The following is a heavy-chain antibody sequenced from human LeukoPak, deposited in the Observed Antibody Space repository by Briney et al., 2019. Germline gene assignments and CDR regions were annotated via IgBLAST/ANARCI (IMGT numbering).Heavy chain of an antibody. D-gene: IGHD2-2*01. CDR1: GGSISSYY. CDR2: IYYSGST. J-gene: IGHJ4*02. Sequence: SETLSLTCTVSGGSISSYYWSWIRQPPGKGLEWIGNIYYSGSTNYNPSLKSRVTISVDTSKNQFSLKLNSVTAADTAVYYCARPRDCSSTTCSGPFDYWGQGTLVTVSS. V-gene: IGHV4-59*12. CDR3: ARPRDCSSTTCSGPFDY.